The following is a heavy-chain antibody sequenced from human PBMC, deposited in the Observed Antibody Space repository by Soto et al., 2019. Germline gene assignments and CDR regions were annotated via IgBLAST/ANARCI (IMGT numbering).Heavy chain of an antibody. D-gene: IGHD2-2*01. CDR2: ISTNGDST. V-gene: IGHV3-23*01. J-gene: IGHJ4*02. Sequence: PGGSLRLSCAASGFTFSSYGMSWVRQAPGGGLEWVSAISTNGDSTYYADSVKGRFTISRDNSKNTVYLQMNSLRVEDTAVYFCAKRRLCTSTSCHDFDSWGQGTLVTVSS. CDR1: GFTFSSYG. CDR3: AKRRLCTSTSCHDFDS.